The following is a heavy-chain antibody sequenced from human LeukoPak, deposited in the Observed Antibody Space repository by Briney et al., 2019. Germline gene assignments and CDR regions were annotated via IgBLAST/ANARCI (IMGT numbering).Heavy chain of an antibody. Sequence: SETLSLTFTVSDDSISDYYRGWIRQPPGKGLGWIGYFHNSGTSTYNPSLKSRVTISADTSKNQFSLKLNSLTTADTAVYYCTRGAGWLIDYWGQGILVTVSS. CDR1: DDSISDYY. CDR3: TRGAGWLIDY. J-gene: IGHJ4*02. V-gene: IGHV4-59*01. D-gene: IGHD3-16*01. CDR2: FHNSGTS.